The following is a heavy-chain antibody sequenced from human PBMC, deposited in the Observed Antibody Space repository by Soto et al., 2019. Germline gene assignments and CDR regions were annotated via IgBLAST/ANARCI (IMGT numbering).Heavy chain of an antibody. CDR3: ARGGAAPPPGGMDV. CDR1: GGSISSGGYS. J-gene: IGHJ6*02. Sequence: PSETLSLTCAVSGGSISSGGYSWSWIRQPPGKGLEWIGYIYHSGSTYYNPSLKSRVTISVDRSKNQFSLKLSSVTAADTAVYYCARGGAAPPPGGMDVWGQGTTVTVSS. CDR2: IYHSGST. V-gene: IGHV4-30-2*01. D-gene: IGHD6-6*01.